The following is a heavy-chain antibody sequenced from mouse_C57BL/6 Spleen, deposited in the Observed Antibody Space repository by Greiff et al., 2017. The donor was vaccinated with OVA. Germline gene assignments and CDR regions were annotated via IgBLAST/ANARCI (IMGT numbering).Heavy chain of an antibody. CDR3: ARDFSFSY. CDR2: IYPGDGDT. CDR1: GYAFSSSW. D-gene: IGHD2-12*01. J-gene: IGHJ3*01. V-gene: IGHV1-82*01. Sequence: VQLQQSGPELVKPGASVKISCKASGYAFSSSWMNWVKQRPGKGLEWIGRIYPGDGDTNYNRKFKGKATLTADKSSSTAYMQLSSLTSEDSAVYFCARDFSFSYWGKVTLVTVSA.